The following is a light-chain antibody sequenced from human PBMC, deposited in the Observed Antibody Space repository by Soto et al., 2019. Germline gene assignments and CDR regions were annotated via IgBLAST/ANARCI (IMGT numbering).Light chain of an antibody. Sequence: QSALTQPASVSGSPGQSITISCTGTSSDVGSYNLVSWYQHHPGKAPKLMIYEGSKRPSGVSNRFSGSKSGNTASLTISGLQAEDEADYYCCSYATSSTYVFGTGTQLTVL. CDR2: EGS. J-gene: IGLJ7*01. CDR1: SSDVGSYNL. V-gene: IGLV2-23*01. CDR3: CSYATSSTYV.